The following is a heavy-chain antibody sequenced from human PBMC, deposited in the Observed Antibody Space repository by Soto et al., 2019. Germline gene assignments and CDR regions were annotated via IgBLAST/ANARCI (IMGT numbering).Heavy chain of an antibody. CDR1: GSTPTELA. Sequence: QVQLVQSGAEVKKPGASVKVSCKVHGSTPTELAMHWVRQAPGKGLEWMGGFDPDEGETVYAPNFEGRVTMTEDTSTDTAYMELSSLRSDDTAVYYCATQGGVDGGFLFYFDLWGQGTLVTVSS. CDR3: ATQGGVDGGFLFYFDL. D-gene: IGHD3-16*01. V-gene: IGHV1-24*01. CDR2: FDPDEGET. J-gene: IGHJ5*02.